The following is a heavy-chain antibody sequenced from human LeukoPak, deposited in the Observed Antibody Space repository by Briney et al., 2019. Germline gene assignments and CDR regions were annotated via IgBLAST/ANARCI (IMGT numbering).Heavy chain of an antibody. D-gene: IGHD6-13*01. J-gene: IGHJ4*02. V-gene: IGHV4-59*08. Sequence: PSETLPLTCTVSGGSISSYYWSWIRQPPGKGLEWIAYIYYSGNTNYNPSLKSRVTISVDTSKNQFSLKLSSVTAADTAVYYCARLRYSSSWYYFDYWGQGTLVTVSS. CDR3: ARLRYSSSWYYFDY. CDR1: GGSISSYY. CDR2: IYYSGNT.